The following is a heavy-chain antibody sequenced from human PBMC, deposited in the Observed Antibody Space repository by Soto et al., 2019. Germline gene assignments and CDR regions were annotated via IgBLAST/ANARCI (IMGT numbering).Heavy chain of an antibody. Sequence: GESLKISCKGSGYSFTSYWIGWVRQMPGKGLEWMGIIYPGDSDTRYSPSLQGQVTISADKSISTAYLQWSSLKASGTAMYYCARQRCSGGSCPAYFDYWGQGTLVTVSS. V-gene: IGHV5-51*01. CDR2: IYPGDSDT. D-gene: IGHD2-15*01. CDR1: GYSFTSYW. J-gene: IGHJ4*02. CDR3: ARQRCSGGSCPAYFDY.